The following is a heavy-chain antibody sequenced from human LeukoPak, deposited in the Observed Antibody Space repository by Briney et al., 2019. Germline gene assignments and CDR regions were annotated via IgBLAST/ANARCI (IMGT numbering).Heavy chain of an antibody. CDR3: ARGLQGSSGYYLDY. CDR1: GYTFTGYY. D-gene: IGHD3-22*01. CDR2: INPNSGGT. Sequence: ASVKVSCKASGYTFTGYYMHWVRQAPGQGLEWMGWINPNSGGTNYAQKFQGRVTMTRDTSISTAYMELSRLRSDDAAVYYCARGLQGSSGYYLDYWGQGTLVTASS. J-gene: IGHJ4*02. V-gene: IGHV1-2*02.